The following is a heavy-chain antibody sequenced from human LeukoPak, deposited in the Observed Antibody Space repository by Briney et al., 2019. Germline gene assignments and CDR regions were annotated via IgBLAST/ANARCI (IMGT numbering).Heavy chain of an antibody. J-gene: IGHJ4*02. D-gene: IGHD3-16*01. Sequence: GGSLRLSCAASGFIVSSNYMSWVRQAPGKGLEWVSIIYSGGNTYYADSVKGRFTISRDNSKNTLYLQTNSLRAEDTAVYYCARDRTYFDYWGQGTLVTVSS. CDR2: IYSGGNT. CDR3: ARDRTYFDY. V-gene: IGHV3-66*02. CDR1: GFIVSSNY.